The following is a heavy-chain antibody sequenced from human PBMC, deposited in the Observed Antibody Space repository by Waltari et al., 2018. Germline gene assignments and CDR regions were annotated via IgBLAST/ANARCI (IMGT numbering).Heavy chain of an antibody. CDR2: IWHDGSNK. CDR1: GFIFSTYG. J-gene: IGHJ6*02. CDR3: ARGAEYGNGLDV. V-gene: IGHV3-33*01. Sequence: QEQLVESGGGVVQPGTSLRLSCAASGFIFSTYGLHWVRQAPGKGLEWLTLIWHDGSNKKYAKSVKGRFTIARDNSKNTLYLQMKSLRVEDTAVYYCARGAEYGNGLDVWGQGTTVTV. D-gene: IGHD2-2*01.